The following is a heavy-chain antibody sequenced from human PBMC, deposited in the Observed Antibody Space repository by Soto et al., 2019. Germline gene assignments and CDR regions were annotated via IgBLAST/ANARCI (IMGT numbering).Heavy chain of an antibody. Sequence: SETLSLTCPVSGGSISSSNWWSWVRQPPGKGLEWIGEIYHSGSTNYNPSLKSRVTISVDKSKNQFSLKLSSVTAADTAVYYCARRIAAAGRSWFDPWGQGTLVTVSS. CDR3: ARRIAAAGRSWFDP. CDR2: IYHSGST. J-gene: IGHJ5*02. D-gene: IGHD6-13*01. CDR1: GGSISSSNW. V-gene: IGHV4-4*02.